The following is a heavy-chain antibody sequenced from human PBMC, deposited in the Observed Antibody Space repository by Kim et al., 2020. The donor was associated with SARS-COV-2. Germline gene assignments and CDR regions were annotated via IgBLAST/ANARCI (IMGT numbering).Heavy chain of an antibody. CDR3: ARESWRVGDYCGMDV. V-gene: IGHV3-21*01. J-gene: IGHJ6*02. Sequence: DSVKGRFTISRDNAKNSLYLQMNSLRAEDTAVYYCARESWRVGDYCGMDVWGQGTTVTVSS. D-gene: IGHD3-10*01.